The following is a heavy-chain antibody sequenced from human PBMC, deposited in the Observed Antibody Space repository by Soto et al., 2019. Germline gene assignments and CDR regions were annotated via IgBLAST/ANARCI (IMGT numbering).Heavy chain of an antibody. D-gene: IGHD2-15*01. Sequence: GASVKVSCKASGYTFTSYYMHWVRQAPGQGLEWMGIINPSGGSTSYAQKFQGRVTMTRDTSTSTVYMELSSLRSEDTAVYYCARERGIYCSGGSCYPWMDGRAFDIWGQGTMVTVSS. CDR3: ARERGIYCSGGSCYPWMDGRAFDI. J-gene: IGHJ3*02. CDR1: GYTFTSYY. CDR2: INPSGGST. V-gene: IGHV1-46*01.